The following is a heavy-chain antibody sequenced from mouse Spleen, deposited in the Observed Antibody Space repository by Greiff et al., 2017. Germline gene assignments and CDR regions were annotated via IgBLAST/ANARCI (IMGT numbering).Heavy chain of an antibody. CDR1: GYTFTDYE. V-gene: IGHV1-15*01. J-gene: IGHJ3*01. D-gene: IGHD2-4*01. CDR3: TRRGGLRTWFAY. Sequence: QVQLKQSGAELVRPGASVTLSCKASGYTFTDYEMHWVKQTPVHGLEWIGAIDPETGGTAYNQKFKGKAILTADKSSSTAYMELRSLTSEDSAVYYCTRRGGLRTWFAYWGQGTLVTVSA. CDR2: IDPETGGT.